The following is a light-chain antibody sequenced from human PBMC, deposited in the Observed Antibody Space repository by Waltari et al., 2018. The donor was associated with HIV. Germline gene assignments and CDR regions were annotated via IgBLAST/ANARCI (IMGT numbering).Light chain of an antibody. Sequence: DIVMTQSPATLSVSPGERATLSCRASQSISNNLAWYQQKPGQAPRLLMYDASTRATVVPASFSGSGSGTEFTLTISGLQSEDFAVYYGQQYINWPPYTFGQGTKLEIK. CDR2: DAS. CDR3: QQYINWPPYT. V-gene: IGKV3-15*01. CDR1: QSISNN. J-gene: IGKJ2*01.